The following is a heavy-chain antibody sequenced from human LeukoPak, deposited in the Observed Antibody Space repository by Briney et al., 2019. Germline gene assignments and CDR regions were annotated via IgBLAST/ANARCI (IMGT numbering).Heavy chain of an antibody. D-gene: IGHD2-2*01. CDR1: GYTFTSYG. CDR2: INPNSGGT. CDR3: AREDIVVVPAVTRPYGMDV. V-gene: IGHV1-2*02. Sequence: GASVKVSCKASGYTFTSYGISWVRQAPGQGLEWMGWINPNSGGTNYAQKFQGRVTMTRDTSISTAYMELSRLRSDDTAVYYCAREDIVVVPAVTRPYGMDVWGQGTTVTVSS. J-gene: IGHJ6*02.